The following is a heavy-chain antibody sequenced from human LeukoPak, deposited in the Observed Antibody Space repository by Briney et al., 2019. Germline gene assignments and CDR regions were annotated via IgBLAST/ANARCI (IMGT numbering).Heavy chain of an antibody. CDR1: GDIVSSNSAA. D-gene: IGHD3-9*01. CDR3: ARSRLTYYDILTGPGNWFDP. V-gene: IGHV6-1*01. Sequence: SQTLSLTCAISGDIVSSNSAAWHWIRQSPSRGLEWLGRTYYRSNWYNDYAVSVKSRITINPDTSKNQFSLQPNSVTPEDTAVYYCARSRLTYYDILTGPGNWFDPWGQGTLVTVSS. J-gene: IGHJ5*02. CDR2: TYYRSNWYN.